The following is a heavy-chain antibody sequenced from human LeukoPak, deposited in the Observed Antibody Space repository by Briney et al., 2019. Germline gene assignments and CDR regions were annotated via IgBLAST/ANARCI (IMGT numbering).Heavy chain of an antibody. Sequence: PSETLSLTCDVSGGSINSSNWWSWVRQSPGQGLEWIGQIFHSGSANYSPSFKSRVTISVDKSKNQFSLSLTSVTAADTAVYYCARDRNSNLRLGFWGPGTLVTVSS. CDR3: ARDRNSNLRLGF. CDR2: IFHSGSA. CDR1: GGSINSSNW. D-gene: IGHD2/OR15-2a*01. V-gene: IGHV4-4*02. J-gene: IGHJ4*02.